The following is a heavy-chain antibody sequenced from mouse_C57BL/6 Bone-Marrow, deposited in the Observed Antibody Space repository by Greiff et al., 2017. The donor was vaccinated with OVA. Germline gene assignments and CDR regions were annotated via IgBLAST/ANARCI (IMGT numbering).Heavy chain of an antibody. V-gene: IGHV1-63*01. J-gene: IGHJ1*03. CDR1: GYTFTNYW. CDR3: ARFNLWYFDD. CDR2: IYPGGGYT. Sequence: QVHVKQSGAELVRPGTSVKLSCKASGYTFTNYWIGWAKQRPGHGLEWIGDIYPGGGYTNYNEKFKGKATLTADKSSSTAYMQFSSLTSEDSAIYYCARFNLWYFDDWGKGTTVTVSS.